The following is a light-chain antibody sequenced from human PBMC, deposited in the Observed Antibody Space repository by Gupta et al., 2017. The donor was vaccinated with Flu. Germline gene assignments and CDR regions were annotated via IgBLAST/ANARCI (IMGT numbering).Light chain of an antibody. J-gene: IGLJ2*01. V-gene: IGLV1-36*01. CDR1: SSTIGYDA. Sequence: VTISCSGRSSTIGYDAVNWYHHCPATAPNLRIYMDDRRGSGVPDRFSGSKYGTTASLATSGLQAEDGAGYYCSAWDASHNGVVFGGGTKLTVL. CDR2: MDD. CDR3: SAWDASHNGVV.